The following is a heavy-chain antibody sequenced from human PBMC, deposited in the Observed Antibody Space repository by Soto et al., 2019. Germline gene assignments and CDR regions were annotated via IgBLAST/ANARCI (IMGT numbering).Heavy chain of an antibody. D-gene: IGHD4-4*01. CDR2: ITATNGNT. CDR1: GFTFKAYA. V-gene: IGHV3-23*01. CDR3: AKDEGTSSTVFDY. J-gene: IGHJ4*02. Sequence: GGSLRLSCVASGFTFKAYAMGWVRQAPGKGLEWVSSITATNGNTYYADSVRGRFTISRDNSRNSLFLQMNGLRPEDSALYYCAKDEGTSSTVFDYWGQGTLVTVSS.